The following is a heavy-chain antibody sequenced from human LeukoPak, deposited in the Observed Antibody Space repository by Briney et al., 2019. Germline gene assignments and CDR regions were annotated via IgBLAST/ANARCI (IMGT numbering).Heavy chain of an antibody. CDR2: ISTYTSNT. Sequence: ASVKVSCKASGYTFTSYGINWVRQAPGQGLERMGWISTYTSNTQYVQKFQGRVTITTDTSTSTSYMELRSLRADDTAVYYCARMMSIPVAGHRPLFDYWGQGTLVSVSS. V-gene: IGHV1-18*01. D-gene: IGHD6-19*01. J-gene: IGHJ4*02. CDR3: ARMMSIPVAGHRPLFDY. CDR1: GYTFTSYG.